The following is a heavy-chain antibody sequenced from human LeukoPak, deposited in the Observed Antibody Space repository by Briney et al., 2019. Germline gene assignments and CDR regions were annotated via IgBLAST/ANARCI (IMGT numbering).Heavy chain of an antibody. CDR1: RFTFDDFG. Sequence: PGGSLRLSCAASRFTFDDFGLSWVRQAPGKGLEWVSGISWSGGNTRYVDSVKGRFTISRDNAKNSLYLQMNSLRAEDTAVYYCARGHPLVRGVIFSDTLDYWGQGTLVTVSS. J-gene: IGHJ4*02. V-gene: IGHV3-20*04. D-gene: IGHD3-10*01. CDR2: ISWSGGNT. CDR3: ARGHPLVRGVIFSDTLDY.